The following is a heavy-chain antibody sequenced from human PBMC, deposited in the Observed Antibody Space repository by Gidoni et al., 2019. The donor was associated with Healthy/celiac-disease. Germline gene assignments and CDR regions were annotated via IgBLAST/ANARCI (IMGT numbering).Heavy chain of an antibody. CDR1: GGSISSYY. CDR3: ARDGPDYDLPSGLRYYYYMDV. Sequence: QVQLQESGPGLVKPSETLSLTCTVSGGSISSYYWSWIRQPAGKGLEWIGRIYTSGSTNYNPSLKSRVTMSVDTSKNQFSLKLSSVTAADTAVYYCARDGPDYDLPSGLRYYYYMDVWGKGTTVTVSS. D-gene: IGHD3-3*01. CDR2: IYTSGST. J-gene: IGHJ6*03. V-gene: IGHV4-4*07.